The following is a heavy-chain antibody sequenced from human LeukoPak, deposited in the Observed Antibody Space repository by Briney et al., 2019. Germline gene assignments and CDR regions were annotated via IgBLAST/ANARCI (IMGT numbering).Heavy chain of an antibody. CDR3: ARHQIQYFD. Sequence: PSETLSLTCAVYGGSFSGYYWSWIRQPPGKGLEWIGEINHSGSTNYNPSLKSRVTISVDTSKNQFSLKLSSVTAADTAVYYCARHQIQYFDWGQGTLVTVSS. CDR2: INHSGST. J-gene: IGHJ4*02. CDR1: GGSFSGYY. D-gene: IGHD3-9*01. V-gene: IGHV4-34*01.